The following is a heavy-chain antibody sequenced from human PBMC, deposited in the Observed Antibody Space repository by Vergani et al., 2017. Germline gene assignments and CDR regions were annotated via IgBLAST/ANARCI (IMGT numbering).Heavy chain of an antibody. Sequence: VQLVESGGGLVPPGRSLRLSCAASGFSFGDYAMTSVRQAPGKGLEWVAFIRYDGSNKYYADSVKCRFTISRDNSKNTLSLQMNSLRVEDTALYDCSKFSSGPVTFDYWGQGTLVTVSS. D-gene: IGHD3-22*01. CDR3: SKFSSGPVTFDY. CDR1: GFSFGDYA. V-gene: IGHV3-30*02. J-gene: IGHJ4*02. CDR2: IRYDGSNK.